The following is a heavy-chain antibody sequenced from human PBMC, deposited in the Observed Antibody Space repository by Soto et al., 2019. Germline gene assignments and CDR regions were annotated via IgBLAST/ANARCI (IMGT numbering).Heavy chain of an antibody. CDR1: GGSINSGDYY. D-gene: IGHD2-2*01. CDR2: IHYSGST. J-gene: IGHJ5*02. CDR3: ARGDSYCSRTSCYYRFDP. V-gene: IGHV4-30-4*01. Sequence: PSETLSLTCTVSGGSINSGDYYWSWMRQPPGKGLEWIGYIHYSGSTYYNPSLKSRVIISLDTSKNQFSLKLSSVTAADTAVYYCARGDSYCSRTSCYYRFDPWGQGTLVTVSS.